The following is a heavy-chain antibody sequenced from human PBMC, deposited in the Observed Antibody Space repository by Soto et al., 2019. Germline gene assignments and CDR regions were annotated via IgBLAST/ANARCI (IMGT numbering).Heavy chain of an antibody. J-gene: IGHJ4*02. CDR1: GFTFSSYG. V-gene: IGHV3-30*18. D-gene: IGHD5-18*01. CDR3: AKAVVLRVEQLWFDY. CDR2: ISNDGSNK. Sequence: GGSLRLSCAASGFTFSSYGMHWVRQAPGKGLEWVAVISNDGSNKYYADSVKGRFTISRDNSKNTLYLKMNSLRAEDTAVYYCAKAVVLRVEQLWFDYWGQGTLVTVSS.